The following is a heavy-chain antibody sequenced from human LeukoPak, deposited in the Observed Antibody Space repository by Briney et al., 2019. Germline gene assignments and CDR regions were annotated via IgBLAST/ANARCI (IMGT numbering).Heavy chain of an antibody. CDR1: GGSISSGGYS. D-gene: IGHD3-9*01. Sequence: SETLSLTCGVSGGSISSGGYSWSWIRQPPGKGLEWIGYIYHSGSTYYNPSLKSRVTISVDTSKNQFSLKLSSVTAADTAVYYCARDHLRYQNAFDIWGQGTMVTVSS. J-gene: IGHJ3*02. V-gene: IGHV4-30-2*01. CDR2: IYHSGST. CDR3: ARDHLRYQNAFDI.